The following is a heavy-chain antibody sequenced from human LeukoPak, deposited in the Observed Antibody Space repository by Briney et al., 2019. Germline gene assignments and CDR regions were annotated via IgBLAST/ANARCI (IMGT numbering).Heavy chain of an antibody. D-gene: IGHD1-26*01. J-gene: IGHJ4*02. Sequence: PGGSLRLSCAASGFTFTTYWMSWIRQAPGKGLEWVANIRQDGSEKSYVDSVKGRFTISRDNAKNSVYLQMNSLRAEDTALYYCASGGGASDYWGQGTLVTVSS. CDR1: GFTFTTYW. V-gene: IGHV3-7*01. CDR3: ASGGGASDY. CDR2: IRQDGSEK.